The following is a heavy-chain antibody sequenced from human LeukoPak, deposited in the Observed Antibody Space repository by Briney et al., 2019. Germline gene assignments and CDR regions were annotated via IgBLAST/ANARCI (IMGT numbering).Heavy chain of an antibody. Sequence: ASVKVSCKAFGYTITGYYIHWVRQAPGQGLEWMGWISAYNGNTNYAQKLQGRVTMTTDTSTNTAYMELTSLRSDDTAVYYCARVGSMVRGVIVGMDVWGQGTTVTVSS. D-gene: IGHD3-10*01. V-gene: IGHV1-18*04. J-gene: IGHJ6*02. CDR2: ISAYNGNT. CDR1: GYTITGYY. CDR3: ARVGSMVRGVIVGMDV.